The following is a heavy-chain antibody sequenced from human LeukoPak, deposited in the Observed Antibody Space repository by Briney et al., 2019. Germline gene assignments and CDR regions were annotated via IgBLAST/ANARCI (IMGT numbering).Heavy chain of an antibody. D-gene: IGHD2-8*02. V-gene: IGHV3-30*18. CDR3: AKDSSGGHMGPDY. Sequence: GGSLRLSCAASGFTFSSYDMHWVRQAPGKGLEWVAVISYGGRNKYYADSVKGRFTISRDNSKNTVYLQINSLRAEDTAVYYSAKDSSGGHMGPDYWGQGILVTVSS. CDR2: ISYGGRNK. CDR1: GFTFSSYD. J-gene: IGHJ4*02.